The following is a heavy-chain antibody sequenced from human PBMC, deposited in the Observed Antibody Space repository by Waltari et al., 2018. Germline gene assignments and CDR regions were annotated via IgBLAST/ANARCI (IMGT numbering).Heavy chain of an antibody. CDR3: AKEARRDSSGYYYFDY. V-gene: IGHV3-23*04. Sequence: EVQLVESGGGLVQPGGSLRLSCPASGFTFSSYAMSWVRQAPGKGLEWVSAISGSGGSTYYADSVKGRFTISRDNSKNTLYLQMNSLRAEDTAVYYCAKEARRDSSGYYYFDYWGQGTLVTVSS. J-gene: IGHJ4*02. D-gene: IGHD3-22*01. CDR2: ISGSGGST. CDR1: GFTFSSYA.